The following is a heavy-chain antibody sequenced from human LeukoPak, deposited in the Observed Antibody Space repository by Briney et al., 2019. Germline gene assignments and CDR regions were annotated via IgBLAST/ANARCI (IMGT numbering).Heavy chain of an antibody. CDR2: INTDGSST. J-gene: IGHJ3*02. D-gene: IGHD2-2*01. Sequence: PGGSLRLSCAASGFTFSSYWMHWVRQAPGKGLVWVSRINTDGSSTSYADSVKGRFTISRDNAKNTLYLQMNSLRAEDTAVYYCARGLVPAAMEEAFDIWGQGTMVTVSS. V-gene: IGHV3-74*01. CDR3: ARGLVPAAMEEAFDI. CDR1: GFTFSSYW.